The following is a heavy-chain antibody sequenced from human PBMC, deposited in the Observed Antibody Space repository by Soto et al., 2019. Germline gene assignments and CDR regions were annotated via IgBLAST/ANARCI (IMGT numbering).Heavy chain of an antibody. J-gene: IGHJ6*03. Sequence: ASVKVSCKASGGTLSSYTISWGGQAPGQGLEWMGRIIPILGIANYAQKFQGRVTITADKSTSTAYMELSSLRSEDTAVYYCARVVRENDYYYYYYMDVWGKGTTVTVSS. CDR1: GGTLSSYT. V-gene: IGHV1-69*02. CDR3: ARVVRENDYYYYYYMDV. CDR2: IIPILGIA. D-gene: IGHD3-10*01.